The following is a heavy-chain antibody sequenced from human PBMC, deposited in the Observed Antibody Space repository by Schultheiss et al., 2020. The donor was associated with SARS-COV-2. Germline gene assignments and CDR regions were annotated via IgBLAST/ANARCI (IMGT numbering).Heavy chain of an antibody. CDR1: GYTFTGYY. Sequence: ASVKVSCKASGYTFTGYYMHWVRQAPGQGLEWMGRINPNSGGTNYAQKFQGRVTMTRDTSISTAYMELSRLRSDDTAVYYCARDFRATVTFDSWGQGTPVTVSS. CDR3: ARDFRATVTFDS. J-gene: IGHJ4*02. CDR2: INPNSGGT. D-gene: IGHD4-17*01. V-gene: IGHV1-2*06.